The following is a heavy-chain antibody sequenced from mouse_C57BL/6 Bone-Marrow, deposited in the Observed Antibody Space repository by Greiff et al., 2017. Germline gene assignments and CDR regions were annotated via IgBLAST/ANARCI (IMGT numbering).Heavy chain of an antibody. D-gene: IGHD2-2*01. J-gene: IGHJ4*01. Sequence: QVQLQQSGAELVRPGTSVKVSCKASGYAFTNYLIEWVKQRPGQGLEWIGVINPGSGGTNYNEKFKGKATLTADKSPSTAYMQLSSLTSEDSAVYFCARWGLRRGNYAMDYWGQGTSVTVSS. CDR2: INPGSGGT. CDR1: GYAFTNYL. CDR3: ARWGLRRGNYAMDY. V-gene: IGHV1-54*01.